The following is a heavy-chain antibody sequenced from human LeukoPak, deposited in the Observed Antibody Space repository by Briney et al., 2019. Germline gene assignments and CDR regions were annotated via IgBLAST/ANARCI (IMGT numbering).Heavy chain of an antibody. J-gene: IGHJ1*01. V-gene: IGHV4-59*01. CDR2: IYYSGST. CDR1: GGSISSYY. D-gene: IGHD4-17*01. Sequence: ASETLSLTCTVSGGSISSYYWSWIRQPPGKGLEWIGYIYYSGSTNYNPSLKSRVTISVDTSKNQFSLKLSSVTAADTAVYYCARGRGTLVTTEWGQGTLATVSS. CDR3: ARGRGTLVTTE.